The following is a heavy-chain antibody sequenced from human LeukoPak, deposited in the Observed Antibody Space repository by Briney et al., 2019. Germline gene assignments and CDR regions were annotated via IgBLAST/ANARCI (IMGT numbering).Heavy chain of an antibody. CDR1: GASVSSFS. D-gene: IGHD6-19*01. V-gene: IGHV4-4*07. J-gene: IGHJ4*02. Sequence: PSETLSLTCTVSGASVSSFSWSWIRQSAGKELEWIGDVYAGGSPSYNPSLKSRLTMSVDTSKNQFSLKLTSVTAADTAVYYCARELSSSGWLRGVDCWGQGTLVTVSS. CDR2: VYAGGSP. CDR3: ARELSSSGWLRGVDC.